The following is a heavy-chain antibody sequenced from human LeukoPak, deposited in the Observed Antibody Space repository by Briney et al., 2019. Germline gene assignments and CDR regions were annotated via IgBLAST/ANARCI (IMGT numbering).Heavy chain of an antibody. CDR2: IYYSGST. V-gene: IGHV4-61*01. CDR3: ARNARGFWSGYSYYYYYYMDV. D-gene: IGHD3-3*01. CDR1: GGSISSSSYY. Sequence: SETLSLTCTVSGGSISSSSYYWSWIRQPPGKGLEWIGYIYYSGSTNYNPSLKSRVTISVDTSKNQFSLKLSSVTAADTAVYYCARNARGFWSGYSYYYYYYMDVWGKGTTVTVSS. J-gene: IGHJ6*03.